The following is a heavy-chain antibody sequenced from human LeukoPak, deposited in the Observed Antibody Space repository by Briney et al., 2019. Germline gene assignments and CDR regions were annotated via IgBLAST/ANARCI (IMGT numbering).Heavy chain of an antibody. CDR3: ATSSGYYVGYIQY. D-gene: IGHD3-22*01. Sequence: ASMKVSCKASGYTFTGYYMHWVRQAPGQGLEWMGWINPNSGGTNYAQKFQGRVTMTRDTSISTAYMELSRLRSDDTALYYCATSSGYYVGYIQYWGQGTLVTVSS. J-gene: IGHJ1*01. CDR1: GYTFTGYY. V-gene: IGHV1-2*02. CDR2: INPNSGGT.